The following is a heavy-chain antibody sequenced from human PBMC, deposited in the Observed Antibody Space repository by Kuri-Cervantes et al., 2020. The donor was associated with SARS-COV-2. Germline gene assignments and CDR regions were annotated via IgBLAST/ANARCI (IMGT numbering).Heavy chain of an antibody. V-gene: IGHV3-73*01. Sequence: GGSLRLSCAASGFTFSGSAMHWVRQASGKGLEWVGRIRSKANSYATAYAASVKGRFAISRDDSKNTAYLQMNSLKTEDTAVYYCTRRYDSSGYYYYYYGMDVCGQGT. J-gene: IGHJ6*02. CDR1: GFTFSGSA. CDR2: IRSKANSYAT. D-gene: IGHD3-22*01. CDR3: TRRYDSSGYYYYYYGMDV.